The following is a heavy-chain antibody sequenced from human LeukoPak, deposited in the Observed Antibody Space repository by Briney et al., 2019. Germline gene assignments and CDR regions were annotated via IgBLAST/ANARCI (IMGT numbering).Heavy chain of an antibody. Sequence: SETLSLTCTVSGGSISSYYWSWIRQPPGKGLEWIGYNDYSGSSNYNTSLKSRRNISVNTSKNQFSLKLSSVTAADTAVYSCARGYSSRYGGEGTLVTVSS. CDR1: GGSISSYY. CDR3: ARGYSSRY. V-gene: IGHV4-59*01. J-gene: IGHJ4*02. D-gene: IGHD6-13*01. CDR2: NDYSGSS.